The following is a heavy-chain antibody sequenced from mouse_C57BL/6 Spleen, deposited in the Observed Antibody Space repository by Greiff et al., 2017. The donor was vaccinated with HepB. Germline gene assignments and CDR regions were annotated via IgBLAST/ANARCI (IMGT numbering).Heavy chain of an antibody. J-gene: IGHJ1*03. CDR1: GFSLTSYG. V-gene: IGHV2-2*01. CDR2: IWSGGST. CDR3: ARKDGYPWYFDV. D-gene: IGHD2-3*01. Sequence: QVQLKESGPGLVQPSQSLSITCTVSGFSLTSYGVHWVRQSPGKGLEWLGVIWSGGSTDYNAAFISRLSISKDNSKSQVFFKMNSLQADDTAIYYCARKDGYPWYFDVWGTGTTVTVSS.